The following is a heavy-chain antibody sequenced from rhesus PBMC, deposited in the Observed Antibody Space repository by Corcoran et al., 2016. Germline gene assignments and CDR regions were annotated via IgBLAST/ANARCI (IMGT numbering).Heavy chain of an antibody. CDR2: LNPYNGNT. CDR3: ARPTCYNIWTGYYPGNEYFEF. D-gene: IGHD3-3*01. Sequence: QVQLVQSGAEVKKPGSSVKVSCKASGYTFTDYYMHWVRQAPRHGLEWMGWLNPYNGNTKYAKKFQGKGTIPSTTSTSTAYMELSSLRYEETAVYYCARPTCYNIWTGYYPGNEYFEFWGQGALVTVSS. CDR1: GYTFTDYY. V-gene: IGHV1S2*01. J-gene: IGHJ1*01.